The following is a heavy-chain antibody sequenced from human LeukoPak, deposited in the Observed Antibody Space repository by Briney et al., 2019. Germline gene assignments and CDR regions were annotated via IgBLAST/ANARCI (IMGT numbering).Heavy chain of an antibody. D-gene: IGHD3-3*01. Sequence: PSETLSLTCAVSGGSISSSNWWSWVRQPPGKGLEWIGEISHGGSTHYNPSLKSRVTISVDKSETQFSLKLSSVTAADTAVYYCARPNDFWSGYGGFDYWGQGTLVTVSS. CDR3: ARPNDFWSGYGGFDY. CDR1: GGSISSSNW. J-gene: IGHJ4*02. V-gene: IGHV4-4*02. CDR2: ISHGGST.